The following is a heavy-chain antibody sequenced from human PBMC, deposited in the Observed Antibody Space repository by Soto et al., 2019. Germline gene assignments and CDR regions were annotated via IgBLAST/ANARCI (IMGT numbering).Heavy chain of an antibody. D-gene: IGHD3-10*01. Sequence: QVQLQESGPGLVKPSQTLSLTCTVSGGSISSGGYYWSWIRQHPGKGLEWLGYIYYSGSTYYNPSLKSRVTISVDTSKNQFALKLSSVTAADTAVYYWARDGGAGWFGELSYYGMDVWGQGTTVTVSS. CDR1: GGSISSGGYY. V-gene: IGHV4-31*03. CDR3: ARDGGAGWFGELSYYGMDV. J-gene: IGHJ6*02. CDR2: IYYSGST.